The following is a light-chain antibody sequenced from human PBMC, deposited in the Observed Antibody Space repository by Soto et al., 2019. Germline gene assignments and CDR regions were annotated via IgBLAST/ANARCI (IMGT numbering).Light chain of an antibody. Sequence: EIVLTQSPATLSLSPGERATLSCRASQSVSSSLAWFQQKPGQAPRLLIYDASNRATGIPARFSGSGSGTDFTLTISSLEPEDFGVYYCQQRSSWPRTFGQGTKVEVK. V-gene: IGKV3-11*01. J-gene: IGKJ1*01. CDR1: QSVSSS. CDR3: QQRSSWPRT. CDR2: DAS.